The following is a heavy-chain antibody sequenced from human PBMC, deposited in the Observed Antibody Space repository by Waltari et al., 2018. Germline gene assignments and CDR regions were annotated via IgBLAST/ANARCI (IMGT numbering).Heavy chain of an antibody. CDR3: ARLRMGWYNWNSGSFDY. J-gene: IGHJ4*02. Sequence: EVQLVQSGAEVKKPGESLKIYCKGSGYSFTRYWIGWVRQMPGKGLEWMGIIYPGDSETRYSPSFQCQVTISADKSISTAYLQWSSLKASDTAMYYCARLRMGWYNWNSGSFDYWGQGTLVTVSS. V-gene: IGHV5-51*01. CDR1: GYSFTRYW. D-gene: IGHD1-7*01. CDR2: IYPGDSET.